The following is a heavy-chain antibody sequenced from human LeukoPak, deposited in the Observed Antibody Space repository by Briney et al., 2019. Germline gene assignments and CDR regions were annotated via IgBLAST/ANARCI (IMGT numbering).Heavy chain of an antibody. CDR3: TTAPGYYDSAPWDY. Sequence: GGSLRLSCAASGFTFSNAWMNWVRQAPGKGLEWVGLIKSKTDGGTTDYAAPVKGRFSISRDDSKNTLSLQMDSLKTEDTAVYYCTTAPGYYDSAPWDYWGQGTLVTVSS. CDR2: IKSKTDGGTT. V-gene: IGHV3-15*01. CDR1: GFTFSNAW. J-gene: IGHJ4*02. D-gene: IGHD3-10*01.